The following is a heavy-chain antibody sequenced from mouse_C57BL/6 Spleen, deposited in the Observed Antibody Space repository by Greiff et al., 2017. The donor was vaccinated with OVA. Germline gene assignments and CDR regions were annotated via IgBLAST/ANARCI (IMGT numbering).Heavy chain of an antibody. CDR2: ISNGGGST. D-gene: IGHD1-1*01. CDR3: ARGHYYGSSYPYYAMDY. J-gene: IGHJ4*01. CDR1: GFTFSDYY. Sequence: EVHLVESGGGLVQPGGSLKLSCAASGFTFSDYYMYWVRQTPEKRLEWVAYISNGGGSTYYPDTVKGRFTISRDNAKNTLYLQMSHLKSEDTAMYYCARGHYYGSSYPYYAMDYWGQGTSVTVSS. V-gene: IGHV5-12*01.